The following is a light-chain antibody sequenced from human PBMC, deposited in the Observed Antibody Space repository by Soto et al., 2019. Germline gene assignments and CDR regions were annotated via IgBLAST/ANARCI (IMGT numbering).Light chain of an antibody. CDR2: EVS. Sequence: QSALTQPASVSGSPGQSITISCTGTSSDIGGYNYVSWYQQNPGKAPKLMIYEVSNRASGVSNRFSGSKSGNTASLTISGLQAEDEADYYCRSYTSSTTLYVFGTGTKLTVL. V-gene: IGLV2-14*01. CDR3: RSYTSSTTLYV. CDR1: SSDIGGYNY. J-gene: IGLJ1*01.